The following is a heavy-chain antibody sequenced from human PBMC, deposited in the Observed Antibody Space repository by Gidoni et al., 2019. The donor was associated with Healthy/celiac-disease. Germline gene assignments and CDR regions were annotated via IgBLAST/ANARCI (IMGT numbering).Heavy chain of an antibody. CDR1: GYSFTSYW. CDR2: IDPSDSYT. V-gene: IGHV5-10-1*03. CDR3: AFLRGSGVVIINY. D-gene: IGHD3-3*01. Sequence: EVQLVQSGAEVKKPGESRRIPWKGSGYSFTSYWISWVRQMPGKGLEWMGRIDPSDSYTNYSPSFQGHVTISADKSISTAYLQWSSLKASDTAMYYCAFLRGSGVVIINYWGQGTLVTVSS. J-gene: IGHJ4*02.